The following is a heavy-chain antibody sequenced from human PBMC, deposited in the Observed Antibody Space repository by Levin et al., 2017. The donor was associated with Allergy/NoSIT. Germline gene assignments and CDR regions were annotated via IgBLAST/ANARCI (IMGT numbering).Heavy chain of an antibody. CDR2: ISSDGRTM. V-gene: IGHV3-48*04. J-gene: IGHJ4*02. CDR3: ARANWNPPFDH. Sequence: RSGGSLRLSCAASGFTFSSYSMNWVRQAPGKGLEWVSHISSDGRTMYYADSVKGRFTISRDNAKNSLYLQMNSLRAEDTAVYYCARANWNPPFDHWGQGTLVTVSS. CDR1: GFTFSSYS. D-gene: IGHD1-20*01.